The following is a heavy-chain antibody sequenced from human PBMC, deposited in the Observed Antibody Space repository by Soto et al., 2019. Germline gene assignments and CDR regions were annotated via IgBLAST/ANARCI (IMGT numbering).Heavy chain of an antibody. CDR1: GFAFSSFA. Sequence: PGGSVRLSCAASGFAFSSFAMSWVRQAPGKGLEWVSSITDSGGSTFYADSVKGRLTTSRDNSKSTLYLQMNSLRAEDTAVYYCITPPRRIAKAGFDFWGQGTLVTVSS. D-gene: IGHD6-13*01. CDR3: ITPPRRIAKAGFDF. CDR2: ITDSGGST. J-gene: IGHJ4*02. V-gene: IGHV3-23*01.